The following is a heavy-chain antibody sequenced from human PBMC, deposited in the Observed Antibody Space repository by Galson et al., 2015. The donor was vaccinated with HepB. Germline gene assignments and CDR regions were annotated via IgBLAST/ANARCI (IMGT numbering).Heavy chain of an antibody. Sequence: SLRLSCAASGFTFSSYAMTWVRQAPGKGLEWVSAISGSGGSTFYTDSLKGRFTISRDNSKNMLYLQMNSLRVEDTAVYYCAKGTDGSSWDFDFWGQGALVTVSS. CDR3: AKGTDGSSWDFDF. CDR2: ISGSGGST. CDR1: GFTFSSYA. D-gene: IGHD6-13*01. V-gene: IGHV3-23*01. J-gene: IGHJ4*02.